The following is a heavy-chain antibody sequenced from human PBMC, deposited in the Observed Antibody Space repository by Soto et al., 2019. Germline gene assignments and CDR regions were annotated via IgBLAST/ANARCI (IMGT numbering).Heavy chain of an antibody. CDR2: ISYDGSNK. Sequence: QVQLVESGGGVVQPGRSLRLSCAASGFTCSSYGMHWVRQAPGKGLEWVAVISYDGSNKYYADSVKGRFTISRDNSKNTLYLQMNSLRAEDTAVYYCAKGASSRTAMTYFDYWGQGTLVTVSS. CDR1: GFTCSSYG. V-gene: IGHV3-30*18. J-gene: IGHJ4*02. D-gene: IGHD6-13*01. CDR3: AKGASSRTAMTYFDY.